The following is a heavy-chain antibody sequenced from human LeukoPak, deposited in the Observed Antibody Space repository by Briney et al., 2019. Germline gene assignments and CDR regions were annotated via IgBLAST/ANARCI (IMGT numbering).Heavy chain of an antibody. J-gene: IGHJ3*02. CDR2: IRSKANNYAT. Sequence: GGSLRLSCAASGFTFSGSAMHWVRQASGKGLEWVGRIRSKANNYATTYAASVKGRFTISRDDSKNTEYLQMNSLKTEDTAVYYCTTRPANAGTAAFDIWGRGTLVTVSS. CDR3: TTRPANAGTAAFDI. CDR1: GFTFSGSA. V-gene: IGHV3-73*01. D-gene: IGHD2-8*01.